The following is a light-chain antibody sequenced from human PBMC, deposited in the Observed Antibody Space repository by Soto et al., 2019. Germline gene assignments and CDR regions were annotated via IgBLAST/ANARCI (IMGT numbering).Light chain of an antibody. CDR1: HSMSNSN. CDR3: QQYNSWPLT. J-gene: IGKJ4*01. Sequence: IVLTQSPGTLSLSPGDRATLSCRASHSMSNSNLAWYQHKPGQAPRLLIYGTSTRATGVPARFSGSGSGTEFTLTISSLQSEDFAVYYCQQYNSWPLTFGGGTKVDIK. CDR2: GTS. V-gene: IGKV3-15*01.